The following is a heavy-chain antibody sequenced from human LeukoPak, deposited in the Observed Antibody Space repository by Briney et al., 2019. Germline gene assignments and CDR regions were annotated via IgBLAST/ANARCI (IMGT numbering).Heavy chain of an antibody. CDR1: GFTFSSYA. Sequence: GGSLRLSCAASGFTFSSYAVSWVRQAPGKGLEWVSAISGSGGSTYYADSVKGRFTISRDNSKNTLYLQMNSLRAEDTAVYYCAKVEYSSSWYSSGDYYYYMDVWGKGTTVTVSS. CDR3: AKVEYSSSWYSSGDYYYYMDV. J-gene: IGHJ6*03. V-gene: IGHV3-23*01. CDR2: ISGSGGST. D-gene: IGHD6-13*01.